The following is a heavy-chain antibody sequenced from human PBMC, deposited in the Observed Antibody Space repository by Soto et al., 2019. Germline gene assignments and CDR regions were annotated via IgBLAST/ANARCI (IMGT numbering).Heavy chain of an antibody. D-gene: IGHD2-8*01. Sequence: EVQLLESGGDLGQPGGSLRLSCAASGFPFSIYAMGWVRQAPGKGLEWVSLSKPSGDSTYSADSVKGRFTISRGNSKNILNLHMNSLRSEDTAIYYCAIANGQGAFDCWGQGTLVTVSS. J-gene: IGHJ4*02. CDR3: AIANGQGAFDC. CDR1: GFPFSIYA. V-gene: IGHV3-23*01. CDR2: SKPSGDST.